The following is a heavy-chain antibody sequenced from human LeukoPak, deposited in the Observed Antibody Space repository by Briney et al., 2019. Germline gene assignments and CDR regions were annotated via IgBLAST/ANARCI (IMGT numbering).Heavy chain of an antibody. J-gene: IGHJ3*02. CDR3: TRSTNLEALDI. D-gene: IGHD2-8*01. Sequence: PSETLSLTCAVYGGSFSGYYWSWIRQPPGKELEWIGYIYYSGSTNSNPSLKSRVTISVDTSMSQFSLRLRSVTTADTALYYCTRSTNLEALDIWGQGTMVTVSS. CDR1: GGSFSGYY. V-gene: IGHV4-59*01. CDR2: IYYSGST.